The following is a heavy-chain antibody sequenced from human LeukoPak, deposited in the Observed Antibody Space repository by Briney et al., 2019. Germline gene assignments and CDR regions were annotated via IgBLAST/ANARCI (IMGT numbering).Heavy chain of an antibody. V-gene: IGHV3-7*01. CDR2: IKQDGSEK. CDR3: ARGDSGSYYYYYYMDV. D-gene: IGHD1-26*01. CDR1: GFTFSSYW. Sequence: RGSLRLSCAASGFTFSSYWMSWVRQAPGKGLEWVANIKQDGSEKYYVDSVKGRFTISRDNAKNSLYLQMNSLRAEDTAVYYCARGDSGSYYYYYYMDVWGKGTTVTVSS. J-gene: IGHJ6*03.